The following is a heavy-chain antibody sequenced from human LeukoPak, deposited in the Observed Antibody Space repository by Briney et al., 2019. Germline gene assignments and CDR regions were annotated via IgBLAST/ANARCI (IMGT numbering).Heavy chain of an antibody. V-gene: IGHV3-30*18. J-gene: IGHJ4*02. CDR3: AKDYRRDGYNYYFDY. CDR1: GFTFSNYG. CDR2: ISYYGSTE. Sequence: GGSLRLSCAASGFTFSNYGMHGVRQAPGKGLEWGAVISYYGSTEQYSDTVKGRSTISRDNSKNTLYLQMDSLRPEDTAVYYCAKDYRRDGYNYYFDYWGQGTLVTLSS. D-gene: IGHD5-24*01.